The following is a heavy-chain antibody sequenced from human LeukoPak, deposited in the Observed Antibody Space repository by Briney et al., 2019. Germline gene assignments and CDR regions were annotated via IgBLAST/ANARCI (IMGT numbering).Heavy chain of an antibody. D-gene: IGHD6-19*01. CDR2: ISYDGRNK. CDR3: ATHLSVAGTLFDY. Sequence: GGSLRLSCAASGFTFSSYWMHWVRQAPGKGLEWVAVISYDGRNKYYADSVKGRFTISRDNSKNMLYLQMNSLRPEDTAVYYCATHLSVAGTLFDYWGQGTLVTVSS. V-gene: IGHV3-30*03. J-gene: IGHJ4*02. CDR1: GFTFSSYW.